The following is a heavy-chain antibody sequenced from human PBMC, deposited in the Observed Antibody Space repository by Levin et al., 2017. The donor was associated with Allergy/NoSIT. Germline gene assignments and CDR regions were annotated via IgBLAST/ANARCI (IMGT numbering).Heavy chain of an antibody. V-gene: IGHV1-8*01. CDR2: MNPNSGNT. CDR3: AWAANGGLKVWVDGDYDEAPAGYYYYGMDV. CDR1: GYTFTSYD. D-gene: IGHD4-17*01. J-gene: IGHJ6*02. Sequence: ASVKVSCKASGYTFTSYDINWVRQATGQGLEWMGWMNPNSGNTGYAQKFQGRVTMTRNTSISTAYMELSSLRSEDTAVYYCAWAANGGLKVWVDGDYDEAPAGYYYYGMDVWGQGTTVTVSS.